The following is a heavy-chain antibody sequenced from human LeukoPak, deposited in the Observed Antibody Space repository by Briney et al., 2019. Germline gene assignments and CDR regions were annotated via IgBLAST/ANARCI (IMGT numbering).Heavy chain of an antibody. CDR1: GFTFSSHG. J-gene: IGHJ4*02. V-gene: IGHV3-30*02. CDR2: IRYDGSNK. D-gene: IGHD3-9*01. CDR3: AKGSYYDILTGTIFDY. Sequence: GGSLRLSCAASGFTFSSHGMHWVRQAPGKGLEWVAFIRYDGSNKYYADSVKGRFTISRDNSKNTLYLQMNSLRAEDTAVYYCAKGSYYDILTGTIFDYWGQGTLVTVSS.